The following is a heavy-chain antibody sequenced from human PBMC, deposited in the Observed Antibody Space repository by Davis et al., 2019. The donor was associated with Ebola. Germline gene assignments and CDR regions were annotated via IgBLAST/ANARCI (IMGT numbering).Heavy chain of an antibody. Sequence: PGGSLRLSCAASGFSFDSYAMAWVRQAPGDGLEWVALISASGGNTYYADPVKDRFTISRDNSKNTVYLQMNSLRAEDTAVYFCARDVRYNWNQKSIRDYWGQGSMVIVSS. V-gene: IGHV3-23*01. CDR3: ARDVRYNWNQKSIRDY. CDR1: GFSFDSYA. J-gene: IGHJ4*02. CDR2: ISASGGNT. D-gene: IGHD1-1*01.